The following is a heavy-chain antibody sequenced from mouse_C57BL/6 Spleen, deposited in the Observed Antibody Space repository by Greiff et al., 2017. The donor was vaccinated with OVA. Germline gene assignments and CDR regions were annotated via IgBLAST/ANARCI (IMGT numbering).Heavy chain of an antibody. D-gene: IGHD2-14*01. CDR3: ARSILQGGFDY. J-gene: IGHJ2*01. CDR2: IYPRSGNT. Sequence: QVQLKESGAELARPGASVKLSCKASGYTFTSYGISWVKQRTGQGLEWIGEIYPRSGNTYYNEKFKGKATLTADKSSSTAYMELRSLTSEDSAVYFCARSILQGGFDYWGQGTTLTVSS. V-gene: IGHV1-81*01. CDR1: GYTFTSYG.